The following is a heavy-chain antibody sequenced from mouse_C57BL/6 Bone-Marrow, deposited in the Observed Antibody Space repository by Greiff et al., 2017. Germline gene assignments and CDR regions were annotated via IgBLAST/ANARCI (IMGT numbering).Heavy chain of an antibody. Sequence: EVKLVESGAELVRPGASVKLSCTASGFNIKDDYMHWVKQRPEQGLEWIGWIDPENGDTEYASKFQGKATITAATSSNTAYLQLSSLTSEDTAVYYCIRFAYWGQGTLVTVSA. V-gene: IGHV14-4*01. CDR3: IRFAY. CDR2: IDPENGDT. J-gene: IGHJ3*01. CDR1: GFNIKDDY.